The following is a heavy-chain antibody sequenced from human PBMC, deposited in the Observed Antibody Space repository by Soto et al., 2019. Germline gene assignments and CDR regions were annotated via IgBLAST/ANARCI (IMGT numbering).Heavy chain of an antibody. CDR1: GYSISSSNW. CDR3: ARKRYSSRWYSDNWFDP. Sequence: QVQLQESGPGLVKPSDTLSLTCAVSGYSISSSNWWGWIRQPPGKGLEWIGYIYYSGSTYYNPSLKSRVTMSVDTSKNQFSLKLSSVTAVDTAVYYCARKRYSSRWYSDNWFDPWGQGTLVTVSS. V-gene: IGHV4-28*01. J-gene: IGHJ5*02. CDR2: IYYSGST. D-gene: IGHD6-13*01.